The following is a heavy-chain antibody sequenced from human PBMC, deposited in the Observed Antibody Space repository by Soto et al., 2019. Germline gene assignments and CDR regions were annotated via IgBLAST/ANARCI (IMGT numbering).Heavy chain of an antibody. CDR1: GYSFTSYW. D-gene: IGHD2-21*02. Sequence: GESLKISCKGSGYSFTSYWISWVRQMPGKGLEWMGRIDPSDSYTNYSPSFQGHVTISADKSISTAYLQWSSLKASDTAMYYWATRYGGNSGVTYYYGMDVWGQGTTVTFSS. J-gene: IGHJ6*02. CDR3: ATRYGGNSGVTYYYGMDV. CDR2: IDPSDSYT. V-gene: IGHV5-10-1*01.